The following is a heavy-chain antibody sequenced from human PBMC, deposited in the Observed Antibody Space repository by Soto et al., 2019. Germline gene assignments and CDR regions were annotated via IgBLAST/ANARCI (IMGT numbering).Heavy chain of an antibody. CDR2: MYYSGNT. D-gene: IGHD2-15*01. V-gene: IGHV4-30-4*01. Sequence: SETLSLTCTVSGGSISSGDYYWSWIRQPPGKGLEWIGYMYYSGNTYYSPSLKSRVTISVDTSKNQFSLKLSSVTAADTAVYYCVRGGGSNYYYYGMDVWGQGTTVTVSS. CDR1: GGSISSGDYY. J-gene: IGHJ6*02. CDR3: VRGGGSNYYYYGMDV.